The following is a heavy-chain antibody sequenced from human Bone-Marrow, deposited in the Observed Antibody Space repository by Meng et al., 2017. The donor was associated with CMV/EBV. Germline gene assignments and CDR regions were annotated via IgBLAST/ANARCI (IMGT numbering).Heavy chain of an antibody. CDR3: VKEARRPQPVDY. J-gene: IGHJ4*02. CDR1: GFTFSSYH. D-gene: IGHD1-1*01. CDR2: VSGRGDNT. Sequence: SCAASGFTFSSYHVSWVRQAPGKGLEWVSAVSGRGDNTYYAGSVGGRFSISRDNSKNTVDLQMNSLRVEDTALYYCVKEARRPQPVDYWGQGTLVTVSS. V-gene: IGHV3-23*01.